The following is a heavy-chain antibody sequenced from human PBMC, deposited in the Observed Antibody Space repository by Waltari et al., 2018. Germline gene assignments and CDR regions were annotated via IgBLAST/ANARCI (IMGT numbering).Heavy chain of an antibody. Sequence: QVQLVESGGGVVQPGRSLRLSCAASGFTFASYAISGVRQAPGKGLEWVAVISRDEKNTYYADSVKGRFTVSRDNSKNTIYLQMNSLKTEDTAVYYCAREDYYDRGRIGANFDYWGQGTLVTVSS. CDR2: ISRDEKNT. J-gene: IGHJ4*02. V-gene: IGHV3-30*04. CDR3: AREDYYDRGRIGANFDY. D-gene: IGHD3-22*01. CDR1: GFTFASYA.